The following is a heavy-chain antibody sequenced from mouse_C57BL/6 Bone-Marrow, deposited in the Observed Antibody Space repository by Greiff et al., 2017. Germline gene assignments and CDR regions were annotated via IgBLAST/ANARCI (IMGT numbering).Heavy chain of an antibody. V-gene: IGHV1-15*01. CDR1: GYTFTDYE. Sequence: VQLQQSGAELVRPGASVTLSCKASGYTFTDYEMHWVKQTPVHGLEWIGAIDPETGGTAYSQKFKGKAILTADKSSSTAYMELRSLTSEDSAVYYCTRRYSGGLTWFAYWGQGTLVTVSA. D-gene: IGHD1-1*01. J-gene: IGHJ3*01. CDR3: TRRYSGGLTWFAY. CDR2: IDPETGGT.